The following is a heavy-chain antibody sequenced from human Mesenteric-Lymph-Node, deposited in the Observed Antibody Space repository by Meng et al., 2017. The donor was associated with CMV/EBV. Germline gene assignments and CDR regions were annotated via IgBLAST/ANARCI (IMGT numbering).Heavy chain of an antibody. D-gene: IGHD2-21*01. Sequence: YFFTNYHIRWVRQAPGQRLEWMSIINTGDGSTDYSKKFKGRVTMTKDTSTNTVYMELKSLTSEDTAIYYCARESREVVFAYNWFDPWGQGTLVTVSS. CDR3: ARESREVVFAYNWFDP. CDR1: YFFTNYH. J-gene: IGHJ5*02. CDR2: INTGDGST. V-gene: IGHV1-46*01.